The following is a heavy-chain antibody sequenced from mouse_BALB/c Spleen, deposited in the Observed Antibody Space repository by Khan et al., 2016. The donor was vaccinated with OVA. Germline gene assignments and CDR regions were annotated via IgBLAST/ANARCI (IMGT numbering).Heavy chain of an antibody. J-gene: IGHJ3*01. CDR3: ASVDYSGRFAY. V-gene: IGHV1S127*01. CDR1: GYTFTSFW. Sequence: QVQLQQSGPELVRPGASVKMSCKASGYTFTSFWRHWVKQRPGQGLEWIGMIDPSKSETRLNQKFKDKATLNVDKSSNTAYMQLSRLTSEDSAVXYWASVDYSGRFAYWGQGTLVTVSA. D-gene: IGHD1-3*01. CDR2: IDPSKSET.